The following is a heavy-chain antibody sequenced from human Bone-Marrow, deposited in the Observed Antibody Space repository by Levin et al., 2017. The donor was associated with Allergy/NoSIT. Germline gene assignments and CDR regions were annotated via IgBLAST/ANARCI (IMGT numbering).Heavy chain of an antibody. V-gene: IGHV3-49*04. CDR1: GFTFGDYG. CDR2: IRSKTYGGTT. D-gene: IGHD3-22*01. CDR3: TGDVYYYDSSGHLRTYFGS. Sequence: GESLKISCTASGFTFGDYGLSWVRQAPGKGLEWISFIRSKTYGGTTEYAASVNGRFIISRDDSKYITYLQMNSLKTEDTAVYYCTGDVYYYDSSGHLRTYFGSWGQGTLVTVSS. J-gene: IGHJ4*02.